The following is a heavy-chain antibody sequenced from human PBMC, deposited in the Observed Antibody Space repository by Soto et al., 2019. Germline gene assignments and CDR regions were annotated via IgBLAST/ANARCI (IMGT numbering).Heavy chain of an antibody. Sequence: QVQLVESGGGVVQPGRSLRLSCAASGFTFSSYAMHWVRQAPGKGLEWVAVISYDGSNKYYADSVKGRFTISRDNSKNTLYLQMNSLRAEDTAVYYCAGGVDTAMGYFDYWGQGTLVTVSS. CDR2: ISYDGSNK. D-gene: IGHD5-18*01. V-gene: IGHV3-30-3*01. CDR3: AGGVDTAMGYFDY. CDR1: GFTFSSYA. J-gene: IGHJ4*02.